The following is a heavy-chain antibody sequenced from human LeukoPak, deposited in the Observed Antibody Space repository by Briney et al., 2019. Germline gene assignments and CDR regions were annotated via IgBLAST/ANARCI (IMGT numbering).Heavy chain of an antibody. D-gene: IGHD3-10*01. J-gene: IGHJ5*02. CDR1: GGSFSSGDYY. V-gene: IGHV4-30-4*01. Sequence: PSQTLSLTCTVSGGSFSSGDYYWSRIRQPPGKGLEWIGYIYYSGSTYYNPSLKSRVTISVDTSKNQFSLKLSSVTAADTAVYYCARKYITIVRGVRPGRFDPWGQGTLVTVSS. CDR3: ARKYITIVRGVRPGRFDP. CDR2: IYYSGST.